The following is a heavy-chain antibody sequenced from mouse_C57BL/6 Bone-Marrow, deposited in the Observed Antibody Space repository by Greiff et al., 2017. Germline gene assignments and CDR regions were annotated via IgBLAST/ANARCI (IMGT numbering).Heavy chain of an antibody. V-gene: IGHV1-50*01. CDR3: AREEDDYPFAY. CDR2: IDPSDSYT. CDR1: GYTFTSYW. Sequence: VQLQQPGAELVKPGASVKLSCKASGYTFTSYWMQWVKQRPGQGLEWIGEIDPSDSYTNYNKKFKGKATLTVDTSSSTAYMQLSSLTSEDSAVYYCAREEDDYPFAYWGQGTLVTVSA. J-gene: IGHJ3*01. D-gene: IGHD2-4*01.